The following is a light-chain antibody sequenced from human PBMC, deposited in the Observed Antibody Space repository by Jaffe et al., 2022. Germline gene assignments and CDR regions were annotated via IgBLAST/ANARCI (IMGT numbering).Light chain of an antibody. CDR1: SSNIGNNY. J-gene: IGLJ3*02. CDR2: ESN. Sequence: QSVLTQPPSVSAAPGQKVTISCSGSSSNIGNNYVSWYQQLPRTAPKLLIYESNKRLSGIPDRFSGSKSDTSATLDITGLQTGDEADYYCATWDSSLSVWVFGGGTTLTVL. CDR3: ATWDSSLSVWV. V-gene: IGLV1-51*02.